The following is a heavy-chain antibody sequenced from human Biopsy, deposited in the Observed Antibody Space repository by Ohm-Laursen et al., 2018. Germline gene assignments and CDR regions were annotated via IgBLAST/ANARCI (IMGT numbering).Heavy chain of an antibody. CDR3: VKQWGGYNFDS. Sequence: LRLSCAASGFTFHTYAMNWVRQAPGKGLAWVAHIDVSDYNTYYADSVRGRFTISRDNSKQMVHLEINSLTADDTAVYYCVKQWGGYNFDSWGQGTLVTVSS. D-gene: IGHD1-14*01. CDR1: GFTFHTYA. V-gene: IGHV3-23*01. CDR2: IDVSDYNT. J-gene: IGHJ5*01.